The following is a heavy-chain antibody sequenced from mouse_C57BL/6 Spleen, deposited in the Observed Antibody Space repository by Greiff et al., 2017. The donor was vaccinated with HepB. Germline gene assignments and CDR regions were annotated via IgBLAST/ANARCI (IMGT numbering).Heavy chain of an antibody. V-gene: IGHV5-6*02. CDR1: GFTFSSYG. CDR3: ARQGGQGDVYFDY. CDR2: ISSGGSYT. Sequence: DVMLVESGGDLVKPGGSLKLSCAASGFTFSSYGMSWVRQTPDKRLEWVATISSGGSYTYYPDSVKGRFTISRDNAKNTLYLQMSSLKSEDTAMYYCARQGGQGDVYFDYWGQGTTLTVSS. D-gene: IGHD3-2*02. J-gene: IGHJ2*01.